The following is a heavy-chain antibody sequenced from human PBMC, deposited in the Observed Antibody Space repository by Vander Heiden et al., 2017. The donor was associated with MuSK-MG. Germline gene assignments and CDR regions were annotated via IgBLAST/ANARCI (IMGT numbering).Heavy chain of an antibody. J-gene: IGHJ6*02. CDR2: IRSKAYGGTT. Sequence: EVQLVESGAGLVQPGRSVRLSGTASGFTFGDYAMSWFRQAPGKGLEWVGFIRSKAYGGTTEYAASVKGRFTISRDDSKSIAYLQMNSLKTEDTAVYYCTRDSSSWYYYYGMDVWGQGTTVTVSS. CDR1: GFTFGDYA. D-gene: IGHD6-13*01. CDR3: TRDSSSWYYYYGMDV. V-gene: IGHV3-49*03.